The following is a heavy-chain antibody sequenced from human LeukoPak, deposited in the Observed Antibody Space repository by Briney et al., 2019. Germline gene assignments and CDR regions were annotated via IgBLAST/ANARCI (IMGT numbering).Heavy chain of an antibody. CDR3: ARDRNFGATLDY. J-gene: IGHJ4*02. CDR1: GFTFSSYG. D-gene: IGHD1-26*01. V-gene: IGHV3-33*01. CDR2: IWYDGSNK. Sequence: AGGSLRLSCAASGFTFSSYGMHWVRQAPGKGLEWVAVIWYDGSNKNYADSVKGRFTISRDNSKNTLYLQMNSLRAEDTAVYYCARDRNFGATLDYWGQGTLVTVSS.